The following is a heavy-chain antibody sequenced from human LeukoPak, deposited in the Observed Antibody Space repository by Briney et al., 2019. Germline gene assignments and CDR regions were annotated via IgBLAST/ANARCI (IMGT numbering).Heavy chain of an antibody. D-gene: IGHD1-7*01. CDR1: GFIFNNYW. CDR3: AKGGTGSTDWFDP. V-gene: IGHV3-7*05. J-gene: IGHJ5*02. Sequence: GGSLRLSCAASGFIFNNYWMSWVRQAPGKGLEWVANIKHSGPEDHYVDSVKGRFTVSRDNSKNTLYLQMKSLRAEDTAVYYCAKGGTGSTDWFDPWGQGTLVTVSS. CDR2: IKHSGPED.